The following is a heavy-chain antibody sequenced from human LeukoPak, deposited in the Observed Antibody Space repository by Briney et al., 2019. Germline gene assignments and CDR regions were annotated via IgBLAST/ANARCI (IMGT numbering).Heavy chain of an antibody. J-gene: IGHJ4*02. CDR3: ARVMSYDFWSAYYFDY. CDR1: GFTLSSYA. V-gene: IGHV3-23*01. Sequence: GGSLRLSCAASGFTLSSYAMNWVRQAPGKGLDWVSVISTSGGTTYYADSVKGRFTISRDNSKNTLYLQMNSLRAEDTAVYYCARVMSYDFWSAYYFDYWGQGTLVTVSS. CDR2: ISTSGGTT. D-gene: IGHD3-3*01.